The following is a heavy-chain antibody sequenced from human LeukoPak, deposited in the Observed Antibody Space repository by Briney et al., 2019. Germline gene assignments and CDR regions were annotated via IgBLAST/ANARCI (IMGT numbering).Heavy chain of an antibody. CDR2: ISYDGSNK. CDR1: GFTFSSYR. Sequence: GGSLRLSCAASGFTFSSYRMHWVRQAPGKGLEWVAVISYDGSNKYYADSVKGRFTISRDNSKNTLYLQMNSLRAEDTAVYYCAKDRGAVASSYWGQGTLVTVSS. J-gene: IGHJ4*02. CDR3: AKDRGAVASSY. V-gene: IGHV3-30*18. D-gene: IGHD6-19*01.